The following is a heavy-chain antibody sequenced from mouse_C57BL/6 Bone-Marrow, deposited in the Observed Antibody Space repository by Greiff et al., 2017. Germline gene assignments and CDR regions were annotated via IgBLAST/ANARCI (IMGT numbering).Heavy chain of an antibody. D-gene: IGHD2-3*01. J-gene: IGHJ2*01. CDR3: ARTGYYDYFDY. CDR2: ISSGSSTI. Sequence: EVKVVESGGGLVKPGGSLKLSCAASGFTFSDYGMHWVRQAPEQGLEWVAYISSGSSTIYYADTVKGRFTISRDNAKNTLFLQMTSLRSEDTAMYYCARTGYYDYFDYWGQGTTLTVSS. V-gene: IGHV5-17*01. CDR1: GFTFSDYG.